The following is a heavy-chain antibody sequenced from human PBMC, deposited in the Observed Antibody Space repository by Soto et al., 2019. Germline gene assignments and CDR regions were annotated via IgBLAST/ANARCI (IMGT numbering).Heavy chain of an antibody. Sequence: QVQLVESGGGVVQPGRSLRLSCAASGFTFSSYGMHWVRQAPGKGLEWVAVICCDGSNKYYADSVKGRFTISRDNSKNTLYLQMNSLRAEDTAVYYCARDLTRSGSGSYYYYYYGMDVWGQGTTVTVSS. J-gene: IGHJ6*02. CDR1: GFTFSSYG. CDR3: ARDLTRSGSGSYYYYYYGMDV. V-gene: IGHV3-33*01. D-gene: IGHD3-10*01. CDR2: ICCDGSNK.